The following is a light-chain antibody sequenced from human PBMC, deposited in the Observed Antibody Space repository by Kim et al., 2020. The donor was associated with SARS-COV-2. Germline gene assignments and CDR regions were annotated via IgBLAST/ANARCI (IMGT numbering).Light chain of an antibody. CDR3: QQHFDSPRT. V-gene: IGKV4-1*01. J-gene: IGKJ3*01. CDR2: WAS. Sequence: DIVMTQSPDSLAVSLGERATIKCRSSQSLLYRSNNKNYLSWYQQKPGQPPKLLIYWASTRESGVPDRFSGSGPGTDFTLTISSLQAEDVAIYYCQQHFDSPRTFGPGTKVDIK. CDR1: QSLLYRSNNKNY.